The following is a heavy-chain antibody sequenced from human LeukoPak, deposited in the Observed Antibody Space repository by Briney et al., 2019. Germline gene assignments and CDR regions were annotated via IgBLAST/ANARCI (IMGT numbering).Heavy chain of an antibody. D-gene: IGHD6-25*01. CDR1: GFTVSSNY. CDR3: ARGLLAAAGGVDY. CDR2: IYSGGST. J-gene: IGHJ4*02. Sequence: GGSLRLSCAASGFTVSSNYMGWVRQAPGKGLEWVSVIYSGGSTYYADSVKGRFTISRDNSKNTLYLQMNSLRAEDTAVYYCARGLLAAAGGVDYWGQGTLVTVSS. V-gene: IGHV3-53*01.